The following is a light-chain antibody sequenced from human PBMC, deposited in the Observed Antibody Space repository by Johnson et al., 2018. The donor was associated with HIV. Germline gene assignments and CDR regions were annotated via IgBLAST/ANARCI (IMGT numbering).Light chain of an antibody. CDR1: SCDIGNNY. J-gene: IGLJ1*01. V-gene: IGLV1-51*02. CDR2: QNN. Sequence: QSVLTQPPSVSAAPGQKVTISCSGSSCDIGNNYVSWHQQLPGTAPKLLIYQNNKRPSGIPDRFSGSKSGTSATLGITGLQPGDEAIYYCGTWDSSLSAYVFGTGTKVTVL. CDR3: GTWDSSLSAYV.